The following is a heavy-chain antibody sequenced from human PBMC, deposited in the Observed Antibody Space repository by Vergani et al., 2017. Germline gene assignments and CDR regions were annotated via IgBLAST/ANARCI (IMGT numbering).Heavy chain of an antibody. CDR2: IYYSGST. CDR3: ARHKEQLVPGNYYYYYYMDV. Sequence: QLQLQESDPGLLKPSETLSLTCTVSGGSIRSTFYYWGWIRQPPGKGLEWIGTIYYSGSTYYNPSLNSRVNISVDTSKNQFSLKLNSVTAADTAVYYCARHKEQLVPGNYYYYYYMDVWGKGTTVTVSS. V-gene: IGHV4-39*01. D-gene: IGHD6-13*01. CDR1: GGSIRSTFYY. J-gene: IGHJ6*03.